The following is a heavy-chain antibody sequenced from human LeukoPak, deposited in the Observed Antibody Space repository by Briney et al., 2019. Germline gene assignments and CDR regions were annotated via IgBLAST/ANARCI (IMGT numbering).Heavy chain of an antibody. CDR2: IYSGGST. CDR1: GFTVRSNY. CDR3: ARDMVVAAYGMDV. Sequence: GGSLRLSCIASGFTVRSNYMSCVRQAPGQGLEWVSVIYSGGSTYYADSVKGRFTISRDDSENTLHLQMNNLRAEDTAVYYCARDMVVAAYGMDVWGQGTTVIVSS. J-gene: IGHJ6*02. V-gene: IGHV3-53*01. D-gene: IGHD5-12*01.